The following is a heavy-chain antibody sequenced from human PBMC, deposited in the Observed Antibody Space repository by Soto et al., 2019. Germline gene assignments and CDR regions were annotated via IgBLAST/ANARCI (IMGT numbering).Heavy chain of an antibody. Sequence: SETLALSCTVSGGSITTGVYYWSWIRQLPGKGLEWIGHMYYSDSTYYNPSLKSRVSISLDTSKNQFSLKLSFVTAADTAMYYCARTKCSGGSCYSWSLDYWGQGTPVTVSS. V-gene: IGHV4-31*03. CDR1: GGSITTGVYY. D-gene: IGHD2-15*01. J-gene: IGHJ4*02. CDR2: MYYSDST. CDR3: ARTKCSGGSCYSWSLDY.